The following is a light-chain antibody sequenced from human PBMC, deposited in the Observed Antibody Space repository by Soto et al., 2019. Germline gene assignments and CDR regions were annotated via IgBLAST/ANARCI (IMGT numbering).Light chain of an antibody. CDR1: SSDIGSYNL. J-gene: IGLJ2*01. CDR3: SSYAGSNVLVV. V-gene: IGLV2-23*01. Sequence: QSALTQPGSVSGSPGQSITISCSGTSSDIGSYNLVSWYQLHPAKAPKLLIFEGSRLPSGVSSRFSGSKSGNTASLTISGLRPEDEADYYCSSYAGSNVLVVFGGGTKLTVL. CDR2: EGS.